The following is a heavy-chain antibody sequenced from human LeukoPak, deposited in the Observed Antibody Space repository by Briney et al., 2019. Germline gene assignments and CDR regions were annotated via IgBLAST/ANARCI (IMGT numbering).Heavy chain of an antibody. CDR2: IYSGGST. V-gene: IGHV3-66*01. J-gene: IGHJ4*02. CDR3: AKVEMATIF. CDR1: GFTVSSNY. D-gene: IGHD5-24*01. Sequence: PGGSLRLSCAASGFTVSSNYMSWVRQAPGRGLEWVSVIYSGGSTYYADSVKGRFTISRDNSKNTLFLQMNSLRAGDTAVYYCAKVEMATIFWGQGTLVTVSS.